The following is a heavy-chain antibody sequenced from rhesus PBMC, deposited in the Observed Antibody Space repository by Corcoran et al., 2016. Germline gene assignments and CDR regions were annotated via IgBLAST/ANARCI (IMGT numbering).Heavy chain of an antibody. D-gene: IGHD2-39*02. CDR1: GASISSYW. Sequence: QVQLQESGPGLVTPSETLSLTCAVSGASISSYWWSWLRQPPGTGLEWFGEINGNSGSTNYNPSLKSRVTISKDASKNQFSLKLSSVTAADTAVYYCARVPSYCSGGVCYSWGQGVVVTVSS. V-gene: IGHV4-80*01. CDR2: INGNSGST. J-gene: IGHJ6*01. CDR3: ARVPSYCSGGVCYS.